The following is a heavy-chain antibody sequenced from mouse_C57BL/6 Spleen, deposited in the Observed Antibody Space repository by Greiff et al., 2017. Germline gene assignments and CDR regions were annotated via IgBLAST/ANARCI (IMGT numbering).Heavy chain of an antibody. CDR3: ADYSTLGAMDY. Sequence: DVQLVESGPGLVKPSQSLSLTCSVTGYSITSGYYWNWIRQFPGNKLEWMGYISYDGSNNYNPSLKNRISITRDTSKNQFFLKLNSVTTEDTATYYCADYSTLGAMDYWGQGTSVTVSS. V-gene: IGHV3-6*01. CDR1: GYSITSGYY. D-gene: IGHD2-5*01. CDR2: ISYDGSN. J-gene: IGHJ4*01.